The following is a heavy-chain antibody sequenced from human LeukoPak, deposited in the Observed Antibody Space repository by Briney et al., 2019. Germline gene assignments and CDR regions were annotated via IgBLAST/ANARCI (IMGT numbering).Heavy chain of an antibody. Sequence: PSETLSLTCTVSGGSVSSGSYYWSWIRQPPGTGLEWIGYIYYSGSTNYNPSLKSRVTISVDTSKNQFSLKLSSVTAADTAVYYCARDNYYDSSGYYEDAFDIWGQGTMVTVSS. J-gene: IGHJ3*02. D-gene: IGHD3-22*01. CDR2: IYYSGST. CDR3: ARDNYYDSSGYYEDAFDI. V-gene: IGHV4-61*01. CDR1: GGSVSSGSYY.